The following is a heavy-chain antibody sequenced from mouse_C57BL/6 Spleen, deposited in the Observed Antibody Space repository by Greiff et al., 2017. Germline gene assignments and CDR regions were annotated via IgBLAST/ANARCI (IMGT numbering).Heavy chain of an antibody. J-gene: IGHJ3*01. Sequence: QVQLQQSGPELVKPGASVKISCKASGYAFSSSWMNWVKQRPGKGLEWIGRIYPGDGDTNYNGKFKGKATLTADKSSSTAYMQLSSLTSEDSAVYFCARGGDGYSWGQGTLVTVSA. CDR1: GYAFSSSW. CDR2: IYPGDGDT. V-gene: IGHV1-82*01. CDR3: ARGGDGYS. D-gene: IGHD2-3*01.